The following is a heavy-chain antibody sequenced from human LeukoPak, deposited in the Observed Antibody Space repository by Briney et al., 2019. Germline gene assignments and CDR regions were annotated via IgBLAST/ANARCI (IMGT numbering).Heavy chain of an antibody. CDR1: GGSISSYY. Sequence: SETLSLTCTVSGGSISSYYWSWIRQPPGKGLEWIGYIYYSGSTNYNPSLKSRVTISVDTSKNQFSLKLSSVTAADTAVYYCARARSGYYFLFDFWGQGTLVTVSS. D-gene: IGHD3-22*01. CDR2: IYYSGST. V-gene: IGHV4-59*01. J-gene: IGHJ4*02. CDR3: ARARSGYYFLFDF.